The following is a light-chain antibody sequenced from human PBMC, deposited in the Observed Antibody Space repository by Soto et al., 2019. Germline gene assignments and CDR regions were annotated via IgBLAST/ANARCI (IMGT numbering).Light chain of an antibody. Sequence: ILMTQTPLSLSIIPGQTASISCKSSQSLLHSDGKTYFYWYVQKAGQAPQPLIYEVSNRFSGVPERFSGSGSRTDFTLKISRVEADDVGIYYCMQAIDIPWTSVQGTKVDMK. CDR1: QSLLHSDGKTY. CDR3: MQAIDIPWT. V-gene: IGKV2-29*03. CDR2: EVS. J-gene: IGKJ1*01.